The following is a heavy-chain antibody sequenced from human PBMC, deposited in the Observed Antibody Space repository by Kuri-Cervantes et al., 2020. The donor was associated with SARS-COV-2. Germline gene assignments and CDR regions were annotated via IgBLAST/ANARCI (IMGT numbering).Heavy chain of an antibody. Sequence: GESLKISCAASGFTFSSYAMSWVRQAPGKGLEWVAFIRYDGSNKYYADSVKGRFTISRDNAKNTLYLQMNSMRAEDTAVYYCARWRRGSSWYSVFDYWGQGTLVTVSS. CDR3: ARWRRGSSWYSVFDY. CDR1: GFTFSSYA. CDR2: IRYDGSNK. D-gene: IGHD6-13*01. J-gene: IGHJ4*02. V-gene: IGHV3-33*08.